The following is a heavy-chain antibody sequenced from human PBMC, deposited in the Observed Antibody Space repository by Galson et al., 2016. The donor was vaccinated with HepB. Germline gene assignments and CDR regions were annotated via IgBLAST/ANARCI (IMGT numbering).Heavy chain of an antibody. J-gene: IGHJ5*02. CDR1: GGSLSSFY. CDR2: ISYSGTT. D-gene: IGHD2-21*01. CDR3: TSGAKGVVGAADA. Sequence: SETLSLTCTVSGGSLSSFYWSWIRQPPGKELEWIGYISYSGTTNYNPSLQSRVSISIDTSQNQFSLKLSSVTAADSAVYYCTSGAKGVVGAADAWGRGTLVVVSS. V-gene: IGHV4-59*01.